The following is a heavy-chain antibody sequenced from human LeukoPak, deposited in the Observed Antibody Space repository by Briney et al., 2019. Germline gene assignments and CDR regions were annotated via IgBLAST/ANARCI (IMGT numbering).Heavy chain of an antibody. Sequence: GGSLRLSCAASGFTFSSYAMHWVRQAPGKGLEWVAVISYDRSNKYYADSVKGRFTISRDNSNNSLFVQMNSLRAEDTAVYFCAKSRSGSANWALQIFDNWGQGTLVTVSS. D-gene: IGHD1-1*01. J-gene: IGHJ4*02. CDR1: GFTFSSYA. V-gene: IGHV3-30-3*02. CDR2: ISYDRSNK. CDR3: AKSRSGSANWALQIFDN.